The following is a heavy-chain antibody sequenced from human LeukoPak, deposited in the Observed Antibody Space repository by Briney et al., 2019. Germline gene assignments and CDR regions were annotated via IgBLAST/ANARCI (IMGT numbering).Heavy chain of an antibody. D-gene: IGHD6-19*01. CDR1: GFTFSGYA. CDR2: ISGVGGST. V-gene: IGHV3-43*02. CDR3: AKDSAGYSSGWYVY. J-gene: IGHJ4*02. Sequence: PGGSLRLSCAASGFTFSGYAMSWVRQAPGKGLEWVSRISGVGGSTYYADSVKGRFTISRDNSKNSVYLQMNSLRTEDTALYYCAKDSAGYSSGWYVYWGQGTLVTVSS.